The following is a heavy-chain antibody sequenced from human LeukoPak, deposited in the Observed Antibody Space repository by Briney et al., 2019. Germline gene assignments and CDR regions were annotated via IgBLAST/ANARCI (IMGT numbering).Heavy chain of an antibody. V-gene: IGHV4-4*07. CDR1: GGSISSYY. CDR3: ARRSSVGAFDY. J-gene: IGHJ4*02. CDR2: IYTSGST. Sequence: TSETLSLTCTVSGGSISSYYWSWIRQPAGKGLEWIGRIYTSGSTNYNPSLNSRVTMSVDTSKNQFSLKLSSVTAADTAVYYCARRSSVGAFDYWGQGTLVTVSS. D-gene: IGHD1-26*01.